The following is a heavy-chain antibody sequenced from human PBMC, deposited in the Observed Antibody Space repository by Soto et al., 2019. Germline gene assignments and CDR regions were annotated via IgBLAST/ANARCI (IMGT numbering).Heavy chain of an antibody. D-gene: IGHD5-18*01. CDR3: ASVQMDTAMGSYFDY. Sequence: PSETLSLTCTVSGGSISSYYWSWIRQPPGKGLEWIGYIYYSGSTNYNPSLKSRVTISVDTSKNQFSLKLSSVTAADTAVYYCASVQMDTAMGSYFDYWGQGTLVTVSS. CDR2: IYYSGST. CDR1: GGSISSYY. V-gene: IGHV4-59*01. J-gene: IGHJ4*02.